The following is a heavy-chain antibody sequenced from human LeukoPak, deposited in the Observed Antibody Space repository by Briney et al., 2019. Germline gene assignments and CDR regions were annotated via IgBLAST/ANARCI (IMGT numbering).Heavy chain of an antibody. CDR3: ARDDGLGSSEFGP. V-gene: IGHV3-30-3*01. Sequence: GGSLRLSCAASGFTFSSYAMHWVRQAPGKGLEWVAVISYDGSNKYYADSVKGRFTISRDNSKNTLYLQMNSLRAEDTAVYYCARDDGLGSSEFGPWGQGTLVTVSS. D-gene: IGHD6-13*01. CDR1: GFTFSSYA. J-gene: IGHJ5*02. CDR2: ISYDGSNK.